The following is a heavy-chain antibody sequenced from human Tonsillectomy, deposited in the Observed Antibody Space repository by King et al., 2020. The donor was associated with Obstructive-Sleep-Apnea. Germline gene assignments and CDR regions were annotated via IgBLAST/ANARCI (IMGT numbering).Heavy chain of an antibody. Sequence: FQLVQSGAEVKKPGASVKVSCKASGYTFTSYDINWVRQATGQGLEWMGWMNPNSGNTGYAQKFQGRVTMTRNTSISTAYMELSSLGSEDTAVYSCARGLAVVTPDWFDPWGQGTLVTVSS. V-gene: IGHV1-8*01. J-gene: IGHJ5*02. D-gene: IGHD2-21*02. CDR2: MNPNSGNT. CDR1: GYTFTSYD. CDR3: ARGLAVVTPDWFDP.